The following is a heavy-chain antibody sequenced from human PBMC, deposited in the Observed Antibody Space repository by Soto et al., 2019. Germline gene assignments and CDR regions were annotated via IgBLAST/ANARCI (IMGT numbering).Heavy chain of an antibody. D-gene: IGHD3-10*01. CDR2: ISAYNGNT. J-gene: IGHJ4*02. CDR1: GYTFTSYG. CDR3: ARDEGTMVWGDFDY. Sequence: GASVKVSCKASGYTFTSYGISWVRQAPGQGLEWMGWISAYNGNTNYAQKLQGRVTMTTDTSTSTAYMELRSLRSDDTAVYYCARDEGTMVWGDFDYWGQGTLVTVSS. V-gene: IGHV1-18*04.